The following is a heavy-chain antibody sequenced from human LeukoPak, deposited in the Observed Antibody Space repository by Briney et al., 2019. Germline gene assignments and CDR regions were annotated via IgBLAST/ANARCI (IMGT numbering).Heavy chain of an antibody. CDR3: AKDLYGDYGGIDY. CDR2: IRGSSIST. Sequence: GGSLRLSCAASGFTFSTYAMSWVRQAPGKGLEWVSLIRGSSISTYYADSVKGRFIISRDNSKNTVYPQMNSLRAEDTAIYYCAKDLYGDYGGIDYWGQGTLVTVSS. J-gene: IGHJ4*02. CDR1: GFTFSTYA. V-gene: IGHV3-23*01. D-gene: IGHD4-17*01.